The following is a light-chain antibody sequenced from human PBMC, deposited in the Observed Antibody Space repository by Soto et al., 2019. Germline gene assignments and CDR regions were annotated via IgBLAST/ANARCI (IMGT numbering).Light chain of an antibody. Sequence: QSALTQPASVSGSPGHSITISCTGTSSDVGLYNLVSWYQQLPGKAPKLIIYEVNERPSGISDRFSGSKSGNTASLTISGLQDEDEADYSCCSYVGSSILMFGGGTKVTVL. CDR3: CSYVGSSILM. J-gene: IGLJ3*02. CDR2: EVN. V-gene: IGLV2-23*02. CDR1: SSDVGLYNL.